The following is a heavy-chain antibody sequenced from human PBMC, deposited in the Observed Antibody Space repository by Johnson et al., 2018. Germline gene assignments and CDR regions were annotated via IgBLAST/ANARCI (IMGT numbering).Heavy chain of an antibody. CDR2: ISYTGST. Sequence: QVQLQESGPGLVKPSETLSLTCTVSGGSITGGTYYWGWIRQPPGKGLEWIGSISYTGSTYYTPSLKSRVPIAVDTSKNQFSLNLKSVTAADTAVDYWEGPPSTYGRATTWSFDLWGRGTLVTVSS. J-gene: IGHJ2*01. D-gene: IGHD1-26*01. CDR3: EGPPSTYGRATTWSFDL. V-gene: IGHV4-39*01. CDR1: GGSITGGTYY.